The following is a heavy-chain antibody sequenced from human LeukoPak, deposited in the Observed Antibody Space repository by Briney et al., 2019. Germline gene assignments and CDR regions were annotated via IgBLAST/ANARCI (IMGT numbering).Heavy chain of an antibody. CDR1: GGTFSSYA. CDR2: IIPIFGTA. Sequence: ASVKVSCKASGGTFSSYAISWVRQAPGQGLEWMGGIIPIFGTANYAQKFQGRVTITTDESTSTAYMELSSLRSEDTAVYYCARANTTFGVAQQPDYWGQGTLVTVSS. J-gene: IGHJ4*02. V-gene: IGHV1-69*05. CDR3: ARANTTFGVAQQPDY. D-gene: IGHD3-3*01.